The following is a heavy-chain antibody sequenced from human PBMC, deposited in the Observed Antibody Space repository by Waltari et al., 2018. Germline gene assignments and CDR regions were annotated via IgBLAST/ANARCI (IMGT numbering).Heavy chain of an antibody. D-gene: IGHD5-18*01. CDR3: ASEVDTAYFFDY. V-gene: IGHV1-24*01. CDR2: FDPEDGET. CDR1: GYTLTELS. Sequence: QVQLVQSGAEVKKPGASVKVSCKVSGYTLTELSMHWVRQAPGKGLEWMGGFDPEDGETIYAQKFQGRVTITADESTSTAYMELSSLRSEDTAVYYCASEVDTAYFFDYWGQGTLVTVSS. J-gene: IGHJ4*02.